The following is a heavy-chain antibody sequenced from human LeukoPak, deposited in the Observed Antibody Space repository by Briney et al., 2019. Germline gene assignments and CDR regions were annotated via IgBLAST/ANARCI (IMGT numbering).Heavy chain of an antibody. Sequence: PSETLSLTCAVSGGSISSGGYSWSWIRQPPGKGLEWIGTIYYSGSTYYNPSLKSRVTISVHTSKDQFSLKLSSVTAADTAVYYCARRGYSRDETFDIWGQGTVVTVSS. CDR3: ARRGYSRDETFDI. CDR2: IYYSGST. J-gene: IGHJ3*02. CDR1: GGSISSGGYS. V-gene: IGHV4-39*01. D-gene: IGHD6-13*01.